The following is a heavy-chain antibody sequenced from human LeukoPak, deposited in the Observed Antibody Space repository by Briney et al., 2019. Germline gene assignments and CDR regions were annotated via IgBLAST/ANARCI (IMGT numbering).Heavy chain of an antibody. CDR3: ARFSGSYYTPFDY. J-gene: IGHJ4*02. Sequence: GRSLRLSCAASGFTFSSYGMHWVRQAPGKGLEWVAVIRYDGSNKYYADSVKGRFTISRDNSKNTLYLQMNSLRAEDTAVYYCARFSGSYYTPFDYWGQGTLVTVSS. D-gene: IGHD1-26*01. CDR1: GFTFSSYG. CDR2: IRYDGSNK. V-gene: IGHV3-33*01.